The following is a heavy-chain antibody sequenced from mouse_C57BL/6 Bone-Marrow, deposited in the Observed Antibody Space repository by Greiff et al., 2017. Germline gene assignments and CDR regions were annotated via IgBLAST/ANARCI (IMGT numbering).Heavy chain of an antibody. J-gene: IGHJ4*01. D-gene: IGHD6-2*01. Sequence: EVQRVESGPELVKPGASVKISCKASGYTFTDYYMNWVKQSHGKSLEWIGDINPNNGGTSYNQKFKGKATLTVDKSSSTAYMELRSLTSEDSAVYYCARGDLFYAMDYWGQGTSVTVSS. CDR3: ARGDLFYAMDY. CDR1: GYTFTDYY. CDR2: INPNNGGT. V-gene: IGHV1-26*01.